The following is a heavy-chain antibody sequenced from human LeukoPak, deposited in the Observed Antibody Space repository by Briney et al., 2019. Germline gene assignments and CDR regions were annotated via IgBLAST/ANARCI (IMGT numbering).Heavy chain of an antibody. D-gene: IGHD3-3*01. CDR2: ISYDGSNK. CDR3: AKGWREGIDY. Sequence: GGSLRLSCAASGFTFSSYGMHWVRQAPGKGLEWVAVISYDGSNKYYADSVKGRFTISRDNSKNTLYLQMNSLRAEDTAVYYCAKGWREGIDYWGQGTLVTVSS. CDR1: GFTFSSYG. J-gene: IGHJ4*02. V-gene: IGHV3-30*18.